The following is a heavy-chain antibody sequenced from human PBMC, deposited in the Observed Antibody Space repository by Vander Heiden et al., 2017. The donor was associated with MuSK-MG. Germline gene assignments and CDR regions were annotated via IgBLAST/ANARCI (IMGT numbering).Heavy chain of an antibody. CDR1: GFTFSSYA. CDR3: ARDQQQLDYYFDY. J-gene: IGHJ4*02. V-gene: IGHV3-30-3*01. CDR2: ISYDGSNK. Sequence: QVQLVESGGGVVQPGRSLRLSCAASGFTFSSYAMHWVRQAPGKGLEWVAVISYDGSNKYYADAVKGRFTISRDNSKNTMYLQMKRMRAEDTAVYYCARDQQQLDYYFDYWGQGTMVTVYS. D-gene: IGHD6-13*01.